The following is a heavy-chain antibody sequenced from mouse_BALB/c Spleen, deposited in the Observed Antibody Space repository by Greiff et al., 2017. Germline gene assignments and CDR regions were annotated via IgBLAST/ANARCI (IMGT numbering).Heavy chain of an antibody. V-gene: IGHV2-9*02. J-gene: IGHJ4*01. D-gene: IGHD1-1*01. CDR3: ASTTVVALYAMDY. CDR2: IWAGGST. CDR1: GFSLTSYG. Sequence: VQLVESGPGLVAPSQSLSITCTVSGFSLTSYGVHWVRQPPGKGLEWLGVIWAGGSTNYNSALMSRLSISKDNSKSQVFLKMNSLQTDDTAMYYCASTTVVALYAMDYWGQGTSVTVSS.